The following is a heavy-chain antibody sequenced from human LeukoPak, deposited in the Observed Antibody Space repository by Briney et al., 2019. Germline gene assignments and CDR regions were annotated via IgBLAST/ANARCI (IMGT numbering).Heavy chain of an antibody. Sequence: PGGSLRLSCAASGFTFSDHYMNWIRQAPGKGLEWVSSISTSGSTIYYADSVKGRFTISRDNAKNSLYLQMNSLRAEDTAVYYCARDRTSRYGIDAWGQGTTVTVSS. CDR1: GFTFSDHY. CDR3: ARDRTSRYGIDA. V-gene: IGHV3-11*01. CDR2: ISTSGSTI. J-gene: IGHJ6*02.